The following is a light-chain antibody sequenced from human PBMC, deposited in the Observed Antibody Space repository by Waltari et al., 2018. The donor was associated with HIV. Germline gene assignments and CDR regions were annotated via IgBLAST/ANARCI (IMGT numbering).Light chain of an antibody. CDR3: QSYDSSLSGYV. V-gene: IGLV1-40*01. CDR1: SSNIGAGYD. CDR2: GNP. J-gene: IGLJ1*01. Sequence: QSVLTQPPSVSGTPGQRVAISCTGSSSNIGAGYDVHWYHKLPGTAPKLLIYGNPNRPSGVPGQFSCSKAGTSASLAMPGLQAEDEADYFCQSYDSSLSGYVFGTGTKVTVL.